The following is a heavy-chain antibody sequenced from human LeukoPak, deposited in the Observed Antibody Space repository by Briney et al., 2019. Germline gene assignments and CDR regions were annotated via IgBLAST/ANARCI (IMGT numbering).Heavy chain of an antibody. V-gene: IGHV3-48*01. CDR3: AGGASEYSSSGDFAC. CDR2: ISSSSSTI. D-gene: IGHD6-6*01. Sequence: GGSLRLSCAASGFTFDDYAMHWVRQAPGKGPEWVSYISSSSSTIYYADSVKGRFTISRDSAKNSLYLQMNSLSADDTAVYYCAGGASEYSSSGDFACWGQGTLVTVSS. J-gene: IGHJ4*02. CDR1: GFTFDDYA.